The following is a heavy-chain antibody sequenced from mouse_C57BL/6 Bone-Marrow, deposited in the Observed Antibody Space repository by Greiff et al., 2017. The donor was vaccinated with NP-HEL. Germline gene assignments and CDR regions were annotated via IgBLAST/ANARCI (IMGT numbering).Heavy chain of an antibody. CDR2: IKPSTGGT. J-gene: IGHJ4*01. CDR1: GYSFTGYY. V-gene: IGHV1-42*01. CDR3: ARRYNAMDY. D-gene: IGHD2-12*01. Sequence: EVQLQQSGPELVKPGASVKISCKASGYSFTGYYMNWVKQSPEKSPEWIGEIKPSTGGTTYNQKFKAKATLTVDKSSSTAYMQLKSLTSEDSAVYYCARRYNAMDYWGQGTSVTVSS.